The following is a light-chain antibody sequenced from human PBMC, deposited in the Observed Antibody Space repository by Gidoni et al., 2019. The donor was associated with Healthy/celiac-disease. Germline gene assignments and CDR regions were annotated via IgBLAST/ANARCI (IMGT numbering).Light chain of an antibody. J-gene: IGKJ2*04. CDR2: AAS. CDR3: QQSYSTPCS. Sequence: DIQMTQSPSSLSASVGDRVTITCRASQSISSYLNWYQQKPGKAPKLLIYAASSLQSGVPSRFSCSGSGTDFTLTISSLQPEDFATYYCQQSYSTPCSFXQXTKLXIK. CDR1: QSISSY. V-gene: IGKV1-39*01.